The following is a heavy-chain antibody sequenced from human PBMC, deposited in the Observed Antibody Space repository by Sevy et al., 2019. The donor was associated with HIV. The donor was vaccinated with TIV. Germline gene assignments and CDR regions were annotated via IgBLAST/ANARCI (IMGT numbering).Heavy chain of an antibody. J-gene: IGHJ5*02. V-gene: IGHV3-48*03. CDR2: ISSSGSII. D-gene: IGHD3-22*01. CDR3: ARVDANYDKGFDP. Sequence: GGSLRLSCEASGFTFRSYEMNWVRQAPGKGLEWVSYISSSGSIIYYADSVKGRFTISRDNAKNSLCMQMNSLRAEDTAVYYCARVDANYDKGFDPWGQGTLVTVSS. CDR1: GFTFRSYE.